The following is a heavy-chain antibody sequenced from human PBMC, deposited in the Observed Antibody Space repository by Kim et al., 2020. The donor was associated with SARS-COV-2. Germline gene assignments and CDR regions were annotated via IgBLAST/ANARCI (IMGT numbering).Heavy chain of an antibody. CDR3: AKGYFGSRTFYNPHYYYAMDV. Sequence: GGSLRLSCAASGFTFSSYSMSWVRQAPGRGLEWVSTMSGSGGSTYYADSLKGRFTISRDNSKNTLYLQMNSLRAEDTAVYYCAKGYFGSRTFYNPHYYYAMDVWGQGTTVTVSS. V-gene: IGHV3-23*01. J-gene: IGHJ6*02. D-gene: IGHD3-10*01. CDR2: MSGSGGST. CDR1: GFTFSSYS.